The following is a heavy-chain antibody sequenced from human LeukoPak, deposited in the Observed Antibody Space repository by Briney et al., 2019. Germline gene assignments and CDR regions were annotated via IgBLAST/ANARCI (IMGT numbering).Heavy chain of an antibody. J-gene: IGHJ4*02. D-gene: IGHD3-22*01. CDR1: GGSISSYY. CDR3: ARDPSNSSGFDY. Sequence: PSETLSLTCTVSGGSISSYYWSWIRQPPGKGLEWIGYIYYSGSTNYNPSLKSRVTISVDTSKNQFSLKLSSVTAADTALYYCARDPSNSSGFDYWGQGALVTVSS. CDR2: IYYSGST. V-gene: IGHV4-59*01.